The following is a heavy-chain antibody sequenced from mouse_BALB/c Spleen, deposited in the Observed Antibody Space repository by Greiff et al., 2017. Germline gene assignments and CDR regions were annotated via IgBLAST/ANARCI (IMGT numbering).Heavy chain of an antibody. D-gene: IGHD1-1*01. V-gene: IGHV1-7*01. J-gene: IGHJ4*01. CDR3: ARSGYGSSYGYYAMDY. CDR1: GYTFTSYW. CDR2: INPSTGYT. Sequence: VQLQQSGAELAKPGASVKMSCKASGYTFTSYWMHWVKQRPGQGLEWIGYINPSTGYTEYNQKFKDKATLTAVKSSSTAYMQLSSLTSEDSAVYYCARSGYGSSYGYYAMDYWGQGTSVTVSS.